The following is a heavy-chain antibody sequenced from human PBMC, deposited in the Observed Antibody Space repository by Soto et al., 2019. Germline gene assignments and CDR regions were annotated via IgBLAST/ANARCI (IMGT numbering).Heavy chain of an antibody. CDR3: TRDGMTTGDT. Sequence: SETLSLTCLVSGVSVSSYTWSWIRQPANKGLEWIGRVFSSVSATYSPSLKSRVRISMDTPENRISLKLDSVTAADAGVYYCTRDGMTTGDTWGPGTLVTVSS. CDR2: VFSSVSA. CDR1: GVSVSSYT. D-gene: IGHD2-21*02. J-gene: IGHJ4*02. V-gene: IGHV4-4*07.